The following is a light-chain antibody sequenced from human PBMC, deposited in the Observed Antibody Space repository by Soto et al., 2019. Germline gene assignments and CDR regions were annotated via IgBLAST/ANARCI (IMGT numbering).Light chain of an antibody. CDR2: GAS. J-gene: IGKJ1*01. V-gene: IGKV3-20*01. CDR3: QQYVSTPRT. Sequence: EIVLTQSPGTLSLSPGERATLSCRASQSVSSSYLAWYQQKPGQAPRLLIYGASSRATGIPDRFSGSGSGTDFTLTIIRLEPEDFAVDYCQQYVSTPRTFGQGTKVDIK. CDR1: QSVSSSY.